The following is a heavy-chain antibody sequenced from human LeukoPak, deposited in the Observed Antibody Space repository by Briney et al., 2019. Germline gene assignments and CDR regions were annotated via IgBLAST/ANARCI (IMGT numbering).Heavy chain of an antibody. Sequence: GGSLRLSCTASGFTFGDYAMSWFRQAPGKGLEWVCFIRSKAYSETTEYAASVQGRFTISRDDSKSIAYLQMNSLKTEDTAVYYCVADTPSWNPYGFDYWGQGVLVTVSS. CDR3: VADTPSWNPYGFDY. D-gene: IGHD1-1*01. CDR1: GFTFGDYA. CDR2: IRSKAYSETT. J-gene: IGHJ4*02. V-gene: IGHV3-49*03.